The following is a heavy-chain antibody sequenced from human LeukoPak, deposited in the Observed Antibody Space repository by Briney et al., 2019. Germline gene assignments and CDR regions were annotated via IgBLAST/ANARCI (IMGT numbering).Heavy chain of an antibody. J-gene: IGHJ4*02. D-gene: IGHD3-9*01. Sequence: ASVKVSCKASGHTFTGYYMHWVRQAPGQGLEWMGWINPNSGGTNYAQKFQGRVTMTRDTSISTAYMELSRLRSDDTAVYYCARRRDILTGFDYWGQGTLVTVSS. V-gene: IGHV1-2*02. CDR2: INPNSGGT. CDR1: GHTFTGYY. CDR3: ARRRDILTGFDY.